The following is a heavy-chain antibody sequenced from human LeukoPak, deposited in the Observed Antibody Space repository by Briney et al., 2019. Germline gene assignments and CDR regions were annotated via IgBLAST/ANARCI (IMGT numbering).Heavy chain of an antibody. J-gene: IGHJ4*02. Sequence: PGGSLRLSCAASGFTFSSYSMNWVRQAPGKGLEWVSPISSSNSYIYYADSVKGRFTITRDNAKNSLYLQMNSLRVEDTAVYYCARATGGYNYYFDYWGQGTLVTVSS. CDR1: GFTFSSYS. D-gene: IGHD5-24*01. CDR2: ISSSNSYI. CDR3: ARATGGYNYYFDY. V-gene: IGHV3-21*01.